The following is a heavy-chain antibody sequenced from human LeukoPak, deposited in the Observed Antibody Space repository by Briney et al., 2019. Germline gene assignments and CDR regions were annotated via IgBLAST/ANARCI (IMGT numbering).Heavy chain of an antibody. D-gene: IGHD3-22*01. CDR3: ARRSANYYDSSGYRYYYYMDV. Sequence: SETLSLTCAVYGGSFSGYYWSWIRQPPGKGLEWIGEINHSGSTNYNPSLKSRVTISVDTSKNQFSLKLSSVTAADTAVYYCARRSANYYDSSGYRYYYYMDVWGKGTTVTVSS. V-gene: IGHV4-34*01. J-gene: IGHJ6*03. CDR1: GGSFSGYY. CDR2: INHSGST.